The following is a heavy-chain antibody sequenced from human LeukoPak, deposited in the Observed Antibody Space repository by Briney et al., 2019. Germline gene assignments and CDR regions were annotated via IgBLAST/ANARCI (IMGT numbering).Heavy chain of an antibody. Sequence: GESLKISCKGSGYSFTSYWIGWVRQAPGKGLEWVSGISSSGGSTYYADSMKGRFTISRDNSKNTLYLQMNSLRAEDTAVYYCAKSALYDFWSGYPPPTFDYWGQGALVTVSS. CDR3: AKSALYDFWSGYPPPTFDY. CDR1: GYSFTSYW. CDR2: ISSSGGST. V-gene: IGHV3-23*01. D-gene: IGHD3-3*01. J-gene: IGHJ4*02.